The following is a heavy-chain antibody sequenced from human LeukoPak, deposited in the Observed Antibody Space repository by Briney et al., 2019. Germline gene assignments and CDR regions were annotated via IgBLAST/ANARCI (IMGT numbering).Heavy chain of an antibody. D-gene: IGHD5-24*01. CDR3: AKDQPTDGYNSI. CDR1: GFIFSNYA. J-gene: IGHJ4*02. CDR2: IHDRN. Sequence: AGGSLRLSCEASGFIFSNYAMSWLRQAPGKGLEWVSTIHDRNYYADSVKGRFTTSRDNSRSTLYLQMDSLRAEDTAVYYCAKDQPTDGYNSIWGRGTLVTVSS. V-gene: IGHV3-23*01.